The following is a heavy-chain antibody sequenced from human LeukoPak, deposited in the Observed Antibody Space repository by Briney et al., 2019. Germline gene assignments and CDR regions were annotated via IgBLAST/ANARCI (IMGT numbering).Heavy chain of an antibody. D-gene: IGHD1-26*01. V-gene: IGHV3-74*01. CDR1: GFTFSSHW. Sequence: GGSLRLSCAASGFTFSSHWMHWVRQAPGKGLVWVSRINTDGSSTSYADSVKGRFTISRDNAKNTLYLQMNSLRAEDTAVYYCARDDGLLVGAPAFDYCGQGTLVTVSS. CDR3: ARDDGLLVGAPAFDY. CDR2: INTDGSST. J-gene: IGHJ4*02.